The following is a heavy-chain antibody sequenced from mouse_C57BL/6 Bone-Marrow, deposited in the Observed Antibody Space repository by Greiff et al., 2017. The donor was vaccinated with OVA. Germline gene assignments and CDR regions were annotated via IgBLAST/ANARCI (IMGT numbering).Heavy chain of an antibody. J-gene: IGHJ3*01. Sequence: VMLVESGPGLVQPSQSLSITCTVSGFSLTSYGVHWVRQSPGKGLEWLGVIWSGGSTDYNAAFISRLSISKDNSKSQVFFKMNSLQADDTAIYYCARKGSYYGSAWFAYWGQGTLVTVSA. V-gene: IGHV2-2*01. CDR3: ARKGSYYGSAWFAY. D-gene: IGHD1-1*01. CDR2: IWSGGST. CDR1: GFSLTSYG.